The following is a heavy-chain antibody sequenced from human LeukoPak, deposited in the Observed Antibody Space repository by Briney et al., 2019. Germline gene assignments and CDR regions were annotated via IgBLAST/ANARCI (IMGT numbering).Heavy chain of an antibody. V-gene: IGHV3-7*03. CDR2: IKQDGSDK. J-gene: IGHJ4*02. CDR1: GFTVDSNY. CDR3: ARFSGGHSSSWHPYYFDY. Sequence: PGGSLRLSCAASGFTVDSNYLSWVRQAPGKGLEWVANIKQDGSDKYYVDSVKGRFTISRDNAKNSLYLQMNSLRAEDTAVYYCARFSGGHSSSWHPYYFDYWGQGTLVTVSS. D-gene: IGHD6-13*01.